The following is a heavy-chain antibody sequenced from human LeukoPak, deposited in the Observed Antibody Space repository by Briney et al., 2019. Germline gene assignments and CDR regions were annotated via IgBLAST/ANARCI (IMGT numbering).Heavy chain of an antibody. CDR3: TKYSGRIDY. V-gene: IGHV3-49*03. D-gene: IGHD5-18*01. CDR2: IRGKAYGGTT. J-gene: IGHJ4*02. CDR1: GFTFGDYA. Sequence: GGSLRLSCTSSGFTFGDYAMSWFRQAPGKGLEWVAFIRGKAYGGTTEYAASVKGRFIISRDDSKSIAYLQMNSLKTEDTAVYYCTKYSGRIDYWGQGTLVTVSS.